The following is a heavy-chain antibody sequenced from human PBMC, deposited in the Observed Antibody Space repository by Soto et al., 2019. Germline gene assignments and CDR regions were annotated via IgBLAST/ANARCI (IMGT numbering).Heavy chain of an antibody. J-gene: IGHJ6*03. V-gene: IGHV4-30-4*01. CDR1: GVSITTSGHY. Sequence: QVQLQESGPGLVKPSQTLSLSCSVSGVSITTSGHYWIWVRRRPGRGLEWIGYFDSSGTSYYNPSLMSRLAMSVEPSTNQISLKLSSVTAEDTALSFGALGMFIDVWGRGTTVIVSS. D-gene: IGHD3-10*02. CDR2: FDSSGTS. CDR3: ALGMFIDV.